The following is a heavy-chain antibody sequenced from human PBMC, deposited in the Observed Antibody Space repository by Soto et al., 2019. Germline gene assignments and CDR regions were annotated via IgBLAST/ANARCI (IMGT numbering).Heavy chain of an antibody. CDR1: GDPIISSDFY. V-gene: IGHV4-39*01. CDR3: ARHSLALRKNNWFDP. J-gene: IGHJ5*02. CDR2: IFYLGSS. D-gene: IGHD3-3*02. Sequence: PSETLSLTCTVSGDPIISSDFYWGWVRQPPGKGLEWIGSIFYLGSSYYNPSLKSRVTMSVDTSKNQFSLRLRSVTAADTALYFCARHSLALRKNNWFDPWGQGIMVTV.